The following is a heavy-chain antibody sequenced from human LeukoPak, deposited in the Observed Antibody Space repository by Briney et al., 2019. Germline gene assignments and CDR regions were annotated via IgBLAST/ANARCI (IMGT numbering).Heavy chain of an antibody. V-gene: IGHV4-59*01. CDR1: GGSISSYY. Sequence: PSETLSLTCTVSGGSISSYYWSWIRQPPGKGLEWIGYIYYSGSTNYNPSLESRVTISVDTSKNQFSLKLSSVTAADTAVYYCARGLYSGSWYVWFDPWGQGTLVTVSS. D-gene: IGHD6-13*01. J-gene: IGHJ5*02. CDR2: IYYSGST. CDR3: ARGLYSGSWYVWFDP.